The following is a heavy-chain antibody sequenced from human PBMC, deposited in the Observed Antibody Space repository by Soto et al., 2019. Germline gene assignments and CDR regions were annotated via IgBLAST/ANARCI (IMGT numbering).Heavy chain of an antibody. CDR1: GFTLSTYW. Sequence: GGSLSLSCTASGFTLSTYWMHWVRQVPGKGLVWVSRISSGGTYTNYADSVKGRFTISRDSARNTLFLQMNYLTGEDTAVYYCARTFVDGMAGFGPWGQGTLVTVSS. CDR3: ARTFVDGMAGFGP. D-gene: IGHD2-15*01. CDR2: ISSGGTYT. J-gene: IGHJ5*02. V-gene: IGHV3-74*01.